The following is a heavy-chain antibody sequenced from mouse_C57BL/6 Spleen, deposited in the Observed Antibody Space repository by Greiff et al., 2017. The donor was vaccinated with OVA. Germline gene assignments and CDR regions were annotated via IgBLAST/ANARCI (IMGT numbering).Heavy chain of an antibody. D-gene: IGHD2-4*01. V-gene: IGHV1-61*01. CDR3: ARSSIYYDYPAWFAY. J-gene: IGHJ3*01. CDR2: IYPSDSET. CDR1: GYTFTSYW. Sequence: VQLQQPGAELVMPGASVKLSCKASGYTFTSYWMDWVKQRPGQGLEWIGNIYPSDSETHYNQKFKDKATLTVDKSSSTAYMQLSSLTSEDSAVYYCARSSIYYDYPAWFAYWGQGTLVTVSA.